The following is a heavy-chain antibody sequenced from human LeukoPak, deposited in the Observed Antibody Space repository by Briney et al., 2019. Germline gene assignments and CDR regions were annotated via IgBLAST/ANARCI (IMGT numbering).Heavy chain of an antibody. J-gene: IGHJ4*02. CDR3: ARARVRGADY. Sequence: SETLSLTCAVYGGSFSGYYWSWIRQPPGKGLEWIGEINHSGSTNYNPSLKSRVTISVDTSKNQFSLKLSSVTAADTAVYYCARARVRGADYWGQGTLVTVSS. D-gene: IGHD3-10*01. V-gene: IGHV4-34*01. CDR2: INHSGST. CDR1: GGSFSGYY.